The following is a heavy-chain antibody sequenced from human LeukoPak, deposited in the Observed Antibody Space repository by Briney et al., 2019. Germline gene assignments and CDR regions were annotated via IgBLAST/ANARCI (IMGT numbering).Heavy chain of an antibody. D-gene: IGHD5-18*01. CDR1: GYSISSGYY. CDR3: ASPSRVTPYYFDY. Sequence: SETLSLTCTVSGYSISSGYYWGWIRQPPGKGLEWIGSIYHSGSTYYNPSLKSRVTISVDTSKNQFSLKLSSVTAADTAVYYCASPSRVTPYYFDYWGQGTLVTVSS. J-gene: IGHJ4*02. V-gene: IGHV4-38-2*02. CDR2: IYHSGST.